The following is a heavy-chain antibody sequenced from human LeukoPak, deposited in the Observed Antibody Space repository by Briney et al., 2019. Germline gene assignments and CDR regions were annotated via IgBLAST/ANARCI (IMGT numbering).Heavy chain of an antibody. CDR3: ARGPPSAYCGDDCYWYFDL. J-gene: IGHJ2*01. D-gene: IGHD2-21*02. V-gene: IGHV3-21*01. CDR1: GFTFSIYS. Sequence: GGSLRLSCAASGFTFSIYSMNWARQAPGKGLEWVSSISSSISYIYYANSVKGRFTISRDNAKNSLYLQMNSLRAEDTAVYYCARGPPSAYCGDDCYWYFDLWGRGTLVTVSS. CDR2: ISSSISYI.